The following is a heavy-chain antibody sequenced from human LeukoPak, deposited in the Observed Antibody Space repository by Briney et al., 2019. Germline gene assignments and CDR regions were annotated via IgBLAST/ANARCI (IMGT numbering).Heavy chain of an antibody. CDR3: TTHIDYYDSSGQHY. Sequence: PGGSLRLSCAASGFTFSGSVMHWVRQASGKGLEWVGRIRSKANSYATAYAASVKGRFTVSRDDSKNTAYLQMNSLKTEDTAVYYCTTHIDYYDSSGQHYWGQGTLVTVSS. J-gene: IGHJ4*02. D-gene: IGHD3-22*01. V-gene: IGHV3-73*01. CDR2: IRSKANSYAT. CDR1: GFTFSGSV.